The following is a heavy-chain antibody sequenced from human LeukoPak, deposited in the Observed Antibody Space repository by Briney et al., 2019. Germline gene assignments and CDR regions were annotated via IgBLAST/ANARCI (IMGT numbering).Heavy chain of an antibody. CDR3: ASGLRYYDILTGYYREGYYFDY. J-gene: IGHJ4*02. V-gene: IGHV4-59*01. Sequence: PSETPSLICTVSGCSISNYYWRWIRQPPGKGLELIGYIYYSGSTNYNTAQKSRVTISVDTSKNQFSLKLSSVTAADTTVYYCASGLRYYDILTGYYREGYYFDYWGQGTLVTVSS. CDR2: IYYSGST. D-gene: IGHD3-9*01. CDR1: GCSISNYY.